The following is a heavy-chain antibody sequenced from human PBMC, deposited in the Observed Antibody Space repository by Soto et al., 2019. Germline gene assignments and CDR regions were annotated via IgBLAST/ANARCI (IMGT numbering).Heavy chain of an antibody. CDR3: ARLSIAAALYFFDY. Sequence: SETLSLTCTVSGGSVSSGDYYWSWIRQPPGKGLEWIGSIYYSGSTYYNPSLKSRVTISVDTSKNQFSLKLSSVTAADTAVYYCARLSIAAALYFFDYWGQGTLVIVSS. CDR2: IYYSGST. D-gene: IGHD6-13*01. V-gene: IGHV4-39*01. J-gene: IGHJ4*02. CDR1: GGSVSSGDYY.